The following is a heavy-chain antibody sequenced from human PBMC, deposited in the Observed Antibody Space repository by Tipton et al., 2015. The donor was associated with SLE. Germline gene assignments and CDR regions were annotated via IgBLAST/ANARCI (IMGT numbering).Heavy chain of an antibody. D-gene: IGHD3-10*01. CDR3: ARGDRGVLLPHYWFDP. CDR1: GGSFSGYY. V-gene: IGHV4-34*01. J-gene: IGHJ5*02. Sequence: TLSLTCAVYGGSFSGYYWSWIRQPPGKGLEWIGEINHSGSTNYNPSLKRRVTISVDTSKNQFSLKLNSVTAADTAVYYCARGDRGVLLPHYWFDPWGQGTLVAVSS. CDR2: INHSGST.